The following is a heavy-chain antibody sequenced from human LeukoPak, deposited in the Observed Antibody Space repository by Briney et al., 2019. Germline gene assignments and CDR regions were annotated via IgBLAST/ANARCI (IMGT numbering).Heavy chain of an antibody. Sequence: PSETLSLTCTVSGGSMSYSYWSWIRQPPGKGLEWVGYVFRTGHTNYNPSLRSRVTISLDTSKNQFSLKLSSVTAADTAVYYCARHIFGHLFDTWGQGTLVTVSS. J-gene: IGHJ4*02. CDR1: GGSMSYSY. V-gene: IGHV4-59*01. CDR2: VFRTGHT. D-gene: IGHD3-3*02. CDR3: ARHIFGHLFDT.